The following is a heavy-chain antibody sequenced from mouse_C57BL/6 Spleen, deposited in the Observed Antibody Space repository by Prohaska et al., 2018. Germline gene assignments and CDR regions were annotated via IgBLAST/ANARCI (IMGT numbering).Heavy chain of an antibody. CDR3: ARYYYGNYYYARDY. CDR1: GYTFSCYC. V-gene: IGHV1-53*01. Sequence: QVQLHQPGTELLQPWASVKLSCKSSGYTFSCYCIHWFRLSPGQGLEWIGNINASDGGTNYNEKLKSKATLTVDKSCSTAYMQLSSMTSEEYAVYYCARYYYGNYYYARDYWGQGTSVTVSS. J-gene: IGHJ4*01. CDR2: INASDGGT. D-gene: IGHD2-1*01.